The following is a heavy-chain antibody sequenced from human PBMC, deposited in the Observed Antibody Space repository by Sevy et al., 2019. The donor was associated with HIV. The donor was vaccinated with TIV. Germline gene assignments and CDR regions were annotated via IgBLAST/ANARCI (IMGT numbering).Heavy chain of an antibody. V-gene: IGHV3-73*01. CDR1: GFTFSGSA. J-gene: IGHJ5*02. D-gene: IGHD1-7*01. CDR3: TRPGITGTTRWFDP. Sequence: GGSLRLSCAASGFTFSGSAMHWVRQASGKGLEWVGRIRSKANSYATANAASVKGRFTISRDDSKNTAYLQMNSLKTEDTAVYYCTRPGITGTTRWFDPWGQGTLVTVSS. CDR2: IRSKANSYAT.